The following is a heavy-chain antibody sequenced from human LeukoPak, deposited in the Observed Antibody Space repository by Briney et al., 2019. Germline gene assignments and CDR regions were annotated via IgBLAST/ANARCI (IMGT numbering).Heavy chain of an antibody. J-gene: IGHJ4*02. CDR2: IKQDGSDK. Sequence: PGGSLRLSCAASGFTFSSYWMSWVRQAPGKGLEWVANIKQDGSDKYYVDSVKGRFTISRDNSKNTLYLQMNSLRAEDTAVYYCAKVPSGYDLGLWGYWGQGTLVTVSS. CDR3: AKVPSGYDLGLWGY. CDR1: GFTFSSYW. D-gene: IGHD5-12*01. V-gene: IGHV3-7*01.